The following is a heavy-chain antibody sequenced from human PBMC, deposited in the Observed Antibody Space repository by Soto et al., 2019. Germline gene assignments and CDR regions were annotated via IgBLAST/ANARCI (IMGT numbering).Heavy chain of an antibody. CDR2: ISGSGGST. J-gene: IGHJ4*02. CDR1: GFTFSSYA. Sequence: EVQLLESGGGLVQPGGSLRLSCAASGFTFSSYAMRWVRQAPGKGLEWVSAISGSGGSTYYADSVKGRFTISRDNSKNTLYLQMNSLRAEDTAVYYCAKTKIYCSGGSCPYYFDYWGQGTLVTVSS. V-gene: IGHV3-23*01. CDR3: AKTKIYCSGGSCPYYFDY. D-gene: IGHD2-15*01.